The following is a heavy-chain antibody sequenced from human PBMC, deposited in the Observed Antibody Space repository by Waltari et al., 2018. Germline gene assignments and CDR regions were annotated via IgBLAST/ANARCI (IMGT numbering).Heavy chain of an antibody. V-gene: IGHV1-46*01. D-gene: IGHD1-26*01. J-gene: IGHJ4*02. CDR2: INPSGGST. Sequence: QVQLVQSGAEVKKPGASVKVSCKASGYTFTSYYMPWVRQAPGQGLEWMGIINPSGGSTSYAQKFQGRVTMTRDTSTSTVYMELSSLRPEDTAVYYCARGPYSGSYHLGVSDYWGQGTLVTVSS. CDR1: GYTFTSYY. CDR3: ARGPYSGSYHLGVSDY.